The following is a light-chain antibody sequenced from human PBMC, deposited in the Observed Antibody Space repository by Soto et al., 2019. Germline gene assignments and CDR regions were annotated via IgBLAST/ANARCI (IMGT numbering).Light chain of an antibody. J-gene: IGKJ1*01. CDR3: QQYGSSPGT. CDR2: GAS. CDR1: QSVSSSY. V-gene: IGKV3-20*01. Sequence: EIVLTQSPGTLSLSPGERATLSCRASQSVSSSYLAWYQQKPGQAPRLLIYGASIRATGIPDRFSGSGSGTEFTLTISRLEPEDFAVYYCQQYGSSPGTFGQGTKVEIK.